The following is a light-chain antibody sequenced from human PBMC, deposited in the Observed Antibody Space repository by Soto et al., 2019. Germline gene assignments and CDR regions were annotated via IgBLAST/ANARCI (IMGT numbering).Light chain of an antibody. CDR1: SSNIWAGYD. J-gene: IGLJ1*01. Sequence: QSVLTQPPSVSGAPGQRVTISCTGSSSNIWAGYDVHWYQQLPGTAPKLLIYGNSNRPSGVPDRFSGSKSGTSASLAITGLQAEDEADYYCQSYDSSLSAYVFGTGTKLTVL. CDR3: QSYDSSLSAYV. V-gene: IGLV1-40*01. CDR2: GNS.